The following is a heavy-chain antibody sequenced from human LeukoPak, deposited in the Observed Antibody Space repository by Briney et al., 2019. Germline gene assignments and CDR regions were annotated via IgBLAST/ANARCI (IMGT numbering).Heavy chain of an antibody. CDR2: ISGSSSYI. CDR1: GFTFSTYN. J-gene: IGHJ3*02. CDR3: ARAKRNAFDI. V-gene: IGHV3-21*01. Sequence: GGSLRLSCAASGFTFSTYNMNWVRQAPGKGLEWVSSISGSSSYIYYADSVKGRFSISRDNAKNSLYLQMNSLRAEDTAVYYCARAKRNAFDIRGQGTMVTVSS.